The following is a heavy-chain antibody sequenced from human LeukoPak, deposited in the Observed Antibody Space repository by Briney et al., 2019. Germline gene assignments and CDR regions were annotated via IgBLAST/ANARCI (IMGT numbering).Heavy chain of an antibody. Sequence: QAGGSLRLSCAASGFTFSSYWMSWVRQAPGKGLEWVANIKQDGSVKYYVDSVKGRFTISRDNAKNSLYLQMNSLRAEDTAVYYCASRNYYGSGRTRSYYFDYWGQGTLVTVSS. J-gene: IGHJ4*02. V-gene: IGHV3-7*01. CDR1: GFTFSSYW. CDR3: ASRNYYGSGRTRSYYFDY. CDR2: IKQDGSVK. D-gene: IGHD3-10*01.